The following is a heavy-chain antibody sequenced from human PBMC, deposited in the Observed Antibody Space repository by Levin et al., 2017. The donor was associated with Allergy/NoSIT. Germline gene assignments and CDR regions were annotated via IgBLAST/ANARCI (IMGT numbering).Heavy chain of an antibody. V-gene: IGHV1-69*04. CDR1: GGTFSSYA. J-gene: IGHJ6*02. D-gene: IGHD3-22*01. CDR3: ATNYYDSSGYYYVVGYDYGMDG. Sequence: GGSLRLSCKASGGTFSSYAISWVRQAPGQGLEWMGRIIPILGIANYAQKFQGRVTITADKSTSTAYMELSSLRSEDTAVYYCATNYYDSSGYYYVVGYDYGMDGWGQGTTVTVSS. CDR2: IIPILGIA.